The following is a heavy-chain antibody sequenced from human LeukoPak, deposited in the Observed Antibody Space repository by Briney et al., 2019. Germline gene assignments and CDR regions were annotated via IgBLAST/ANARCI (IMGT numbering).Heavy chain of an antibody. J-gene: IGHJ4*02. CDR2: FDPEDGET. V-gene: IGHV1-24*01. Sequence: ASVKVSCKVSGYTLTELSMHWVRQAPGKGLEWMGGFDPEDGETIYAQKFQGRVTMTEDTSTDTAYMELSSLRSEDTAVYYCAIGAAAAQRGRYFDYWGQGTLVTVSS. D-gene: IGHD6-13*01. CDR1: GYTLTELS. CDR3: AIGAAAAQRGRYFDY.